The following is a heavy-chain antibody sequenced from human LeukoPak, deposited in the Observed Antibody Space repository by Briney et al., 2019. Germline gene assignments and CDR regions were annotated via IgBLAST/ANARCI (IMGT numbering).Heavy chain of an antibody. D-gene: IGHD1-26*01. V-gene: IGHV3-21*06. CDR3: ARDWELVDY. J-gene: IGHJ4*02. Sequence: NPGGSLRLSCAASGFTFNNYSMNWVRQAPGKGLEWVSSISSSSSHIYYADSVKGRFTISRDNAKNSLYLQMNNLRAEDTAVYYCARDWELVDYWGQGTLVTVSS. CDR1: GFTFNNYS. CDR2: ISSSSSHI.